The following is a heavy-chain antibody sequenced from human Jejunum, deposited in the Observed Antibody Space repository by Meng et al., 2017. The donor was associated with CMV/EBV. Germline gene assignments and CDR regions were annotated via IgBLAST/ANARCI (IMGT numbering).Heavy chain of an antibody. CDR2: ISSHGNSI. Sequence: SCVASGFTFSESYMSWIRQAPGKGLEWVSYISSHGNSIYYADSVKGRFTVSRDNAKNSVYLQMNSLRAEDAAVYYCARNWGPIDYWGQGTLVTVSS. J-gene: IGHJ4*02. CDR3: ARNWGPIDY. D-gene: IGHD7-27*01. V-gene: IGHV3-11*01. CDR1: GFTFSESY.